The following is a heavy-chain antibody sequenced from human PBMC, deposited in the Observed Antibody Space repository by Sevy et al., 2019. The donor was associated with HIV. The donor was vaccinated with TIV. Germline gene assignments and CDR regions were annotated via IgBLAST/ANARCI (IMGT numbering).Heavy chain of an antibody. CDR3: ATGGSGGSFYDY. CDR1: GFTFSRKW. D-gene: IGHD1-26*01. CDR2: IESNGKT. J-gene: IGHJ4*02. V-gene: IGHV3-74*01. Sequence: GGSLRLSCVASGFTFSRKWMHWVRQAPGKGLVWVSQIESNGKTTYADSVRGRFTISRDNAKNTLYLQMNSVRAEDTAQYRCATGGSGGSFYDYWGQGTPVTVSS.